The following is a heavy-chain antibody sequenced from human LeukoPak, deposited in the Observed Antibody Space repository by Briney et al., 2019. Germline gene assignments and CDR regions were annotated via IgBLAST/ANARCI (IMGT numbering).Heavy chain of an antibody. V-gene: IGHV1-69*05. CDR1: GGTFSSYA. D-gene: IGHD3-16*02. CDR2: IIPIFGTA. Sequence: SVKVSCKASGGTFSSYAISWVRQAPGQGLEWMGRIIPIFGTANYAQKFQGRVTITTDESTSTAYMELSSPRSEDTAVYYCARSKIGGVIVLYYFDYWGQGTLVTVSS. CDR3: ARSKIGGVIVLYYFDY. J-gene: IGHJ4*02.